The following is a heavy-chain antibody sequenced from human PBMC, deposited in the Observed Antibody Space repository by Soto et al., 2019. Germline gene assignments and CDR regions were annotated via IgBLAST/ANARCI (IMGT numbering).Heavy chain of an antibody. CDR3: ARDLEQQLVLGPLGAMDV. CDR2: IKQDGSEE. D-gene: IGHD6-13*01. V-gene: IGHV3-7*01. J-gene: IGHJ6*03. CDR1: GFTFRSYW. Sequence: EVQLVESGGGLVQPGGSLRLSCAASGFTFRSYWMSWVRQAPGKGLEWVANIKQDGSEEYYVDSVKGRFTISRDNAKNTLYLQMNSPRAEDTAVYYCARDLEQQLVLGPLGAMDVWGKGTTVTVSS.